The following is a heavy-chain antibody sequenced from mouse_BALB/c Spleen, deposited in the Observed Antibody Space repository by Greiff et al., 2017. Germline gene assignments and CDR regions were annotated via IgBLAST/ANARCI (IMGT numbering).Heavy chain of an antibody. CDR3: ARRYDCDCAMDY. Sequence: EVQVVESGGDLVKPGGSLKLSCAASGFSFSSYGMSWVRQTPDKRLEWVATISSGGSSTYYPDSVKGRFTIARDNAKNTLYLQMSSLKSEDTAMYYCARRYDCDCAMDYWGQGTSVTVSA. J-gene: IGHJ4*01. V-gene: IGHV5-6*01. CDR2: ISSGGSST. D-gene: IGHD2-4*01. CDR1: GFSFSSYG.